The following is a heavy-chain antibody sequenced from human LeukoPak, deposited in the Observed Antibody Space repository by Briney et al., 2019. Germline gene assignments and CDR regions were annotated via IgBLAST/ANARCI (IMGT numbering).Heavy chain of an antibody. CDR2: IIPIFGTA. CDR1: GYTFTGFH. J-gene: IGHJ4*02. V-gene: IGHV1-69*13. D-gene: IGHD3-10*01. CDR3: ARSRGVDPFDY. Sequence: SVKVSCKASGYTFTGFHMHWVRQAPGQGLEWMGGIIPIFGTANYAQKFQGRVTITADESTSTAYMELSSLRSEDTAVYYCARSRGVDPFDYWGQGTLVTVSS.